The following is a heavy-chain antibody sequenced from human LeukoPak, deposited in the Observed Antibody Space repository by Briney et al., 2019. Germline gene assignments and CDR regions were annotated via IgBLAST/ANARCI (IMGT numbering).Heavy chain of an antibody. J-gene: IGHJ4*02. CDR3: TTREMPGY. Sequence: GGSLRLSCAASGFTFSNAWMSWVRQAPGKGLEWVGRIKRKSYGGTTDYATPVKGRFTISRDDSKNTLYLQMNSLKTEDTAVYYCTTREMPGYWGQGTLVTVSS. CDR1: GFTFSNAW. D-gene: IGHD5-24*01. CDR2: IKRKSYGGTT. V-gene: IGHV3-15*01.